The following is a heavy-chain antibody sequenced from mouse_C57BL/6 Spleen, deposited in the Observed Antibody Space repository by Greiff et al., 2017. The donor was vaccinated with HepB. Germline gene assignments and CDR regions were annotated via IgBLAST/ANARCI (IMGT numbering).Heavy chain of an antibody. V-gene: IGHV5-4*01. Sequence: EVMLVESGGGLVKPGGSLKLSCAASGFTFSSYAMSWVRQTPEKRLEWVATISDGGSYTYYPDNVKGRFTISRDNAKNNLYLQMSHLKSEDTAMYYCARDLAHYYGSSYHYAMDYWGQGTSVTVSS. D-gene: IGHD1-1*01. J-gene: IGHJ4*01. CDR3: ARDLAHYYGSSYHYAMDY. CDR2: ISDGGSYT. CDR1: GFTFSSYA.